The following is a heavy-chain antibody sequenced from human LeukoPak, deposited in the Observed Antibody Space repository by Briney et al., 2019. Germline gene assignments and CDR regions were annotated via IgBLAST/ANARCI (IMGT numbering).Heavy chain of an antibody. D-gene: IGHD1-26*01. CDR2: INHSGST. J-gene: IGHJ5*02. V-gene: IGHV4-34*01. Sequence: KRSETLSLTCAVYGGSSSGYYWSWIRQPPGKGLEWIGEINHSGSTNYNPSLKSRVTISVDTSKNQFSLKLSSVTAADTAVYYCATGVGVGATGNWFDPWGQGTLVTVSS. CDR1: GGSSSGYY. CDR3: ATGVGVGATGNWFDP.